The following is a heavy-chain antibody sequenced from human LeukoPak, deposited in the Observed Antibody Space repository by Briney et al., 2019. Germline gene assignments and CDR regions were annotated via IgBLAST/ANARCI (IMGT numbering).Heavy chain of an antibody. J-gene: IGHJ5*02. D-gene: IGHD5-24*01. V-gene: IGHV3-7*05. CDR1: GFTFSSFY. Sequence: GGSLRLSCTASGFTFSSFYMSWVRQAPGKGLEWVANIKGDGGEKYYVDSVKGRFTISRDNAKNSLYLQMNSLRAEDTAVYYCARASDPWLQLTWGQGTLVTVSS. CDR3: ARASDPWLQLT. CDR2: IKGDGGEK.